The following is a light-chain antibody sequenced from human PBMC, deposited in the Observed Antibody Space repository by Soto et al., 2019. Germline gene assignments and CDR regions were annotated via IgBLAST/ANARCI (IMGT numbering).Light chain of an antibody. CDR3: QQYGSSPWT. CDR1: QSVDSNY. Sequence: EIVLTQSARTLSLSPEEEATLSCRASQSVDSNYLAWYQQKPGQAPRLLIYGASSRATGIPDRFSGSGSGTDFTLTISRLEPEDFAVYYCQQYGSSPWTFGQRTKVDI. V-gene: IGKV3-20*01. J-gene: IGKJ1*01. CDR2: GAS.